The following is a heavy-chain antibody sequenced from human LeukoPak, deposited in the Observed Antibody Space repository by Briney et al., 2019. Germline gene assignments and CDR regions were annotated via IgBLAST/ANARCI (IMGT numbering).Heavy chain of an antibody. Sequence: GGSLRLSCAASGFTFSSYWMSWVRQAPGKGLEWVASIKQDGSEKYYVDSVKGRFTISRDNAKNSLYLQMNSLRAEDTAVYYCARDPGRWSDAFDIWGQGTMVTVSS. CDR1: GFTFSSYW. CDR3: ARDPGRWSDAFDI. V-gene: IGHV3-7*03. CDR2: IKQDGSEK. J-gene: IGHJ3*02. D-gene: IGHD6-13*01.